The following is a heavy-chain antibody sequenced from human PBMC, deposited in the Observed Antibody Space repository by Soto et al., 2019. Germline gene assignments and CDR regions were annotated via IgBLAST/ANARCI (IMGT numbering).Heavy chain of an antibody. J-gene: IGHJ4*02. CDR1: GGSISSYY. CDR2: ISYSGGT. V-gene: IGHV4-59*01. Sequence: SETLSLTCTVSGGSISSYYWNWIRQPPGQGLEWIGHISYSGGTNYNPSLKSRVTISLDTSANQFSLKLTSVTAADTAVYYCARRDFPYYLDYWGKGSLVTVSS. CDR3: ARRDFPYYLDY. D-gene: IGHD2-21*02.